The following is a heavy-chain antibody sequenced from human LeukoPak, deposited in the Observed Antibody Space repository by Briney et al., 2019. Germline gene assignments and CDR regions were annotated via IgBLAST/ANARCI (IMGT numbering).Heavy chain of an antibody. J-gene: IGHJ5*02. CDR1: GGTFGSYA. V-gene: IGHV1-69*13. CDR3: ARDITIFGVVTNGGDWFDP. D-gene: IGHD3-3*01. CDR2: IIPIFGTA. Sequence: ASVKVSCKASGGTFGSYAISWVRQAPGQGLEWMGGIIPIFGTANYAQKFQGRVTITADESTSTAYMELSSLRSEDTAVYYCARDITIFGVVTNGGDWFDPWGQGTLVTVSS.